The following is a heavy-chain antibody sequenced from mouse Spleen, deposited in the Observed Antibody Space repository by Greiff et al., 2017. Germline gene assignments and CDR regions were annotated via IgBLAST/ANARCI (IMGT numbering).Heavy chain of an antibody. D-gene: IGHD2-12*01. J-gene: IGHJ3*01. Sequence: EVQLVESGGGLVQSGRSLRLSCATSGFTFSDFYMEWVRQAPGKGLEWIAASRNKANDYTTEYSASVKGRFIVSRDTSQSILYLQMNALRAEDTAIYYCARDYDGAYWGQGTLVTVSA. CDR2: SRNKANDYTT. CDR1: GFTFSDFY. V-gene: IGHV7-1*01. CDR3: ARDYDGAY.